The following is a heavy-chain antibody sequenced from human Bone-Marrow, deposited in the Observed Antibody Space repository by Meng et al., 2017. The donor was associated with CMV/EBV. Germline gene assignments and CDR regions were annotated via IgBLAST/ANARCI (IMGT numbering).Heavy chain of an antibody. CDR1: GGSISSSSYY. Sequence: SETLSLTCTVSGGSISSSSYYWGWIRQPPGKGLEWIGSIYYSGSTYYNPSLKSRVTISVDTSKNQFSLKLSSVTAADTAVYYCARARGYCSSTSCYSSFDPWGQGPLVTVSS. V-gene: IGHV4-39*07. CDR2: IYYSGST. CDR3: ARARGYCSSTSCYSSFDP. J-gene: IGHJ5*02. D-gene: IGHD2-2*02.